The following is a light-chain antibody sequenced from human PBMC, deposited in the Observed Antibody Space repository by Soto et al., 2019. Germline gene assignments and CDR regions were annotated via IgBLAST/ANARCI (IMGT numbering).Light chain of an antibody. Sequence: QSVLTQPPSVSGALGQRVTISCTVSGSTFGAGSDVHWYQQVPGTAPKLLISYNTNRPSGVPDRFSGSKSGTSASLAISGLQPEDEADYYCQCYDSSLTVLFGGGTKLTVL. CDR1: GSTFGAGSD. CDR2: YNT. CDR3: QCYDSSLTVL. J-gene: IGLJ2*01. V-gene: IGLV1-40*01.